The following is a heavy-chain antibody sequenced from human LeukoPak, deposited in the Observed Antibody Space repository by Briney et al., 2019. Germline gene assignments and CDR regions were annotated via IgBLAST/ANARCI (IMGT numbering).Heavy chain of an antibody. D-gene: IGHD6-19*01. J-gene: IGHJ3*02. Sequence: RASETPSPTRTVSGGSLSSYYWSWIREPPRKGPEWIGYIYYSGSTNYNPSLKSRVTISVDTSKNQFSLKLSSVTAADTAVYYCASISSGSPYDAFDIWGQGTMVTVSS. CDR1: GGSLSSYY. V-gene: IGHV4-59*08. CDR3: ASISSGSPYDAFDI. CDR2: IYYSGST.